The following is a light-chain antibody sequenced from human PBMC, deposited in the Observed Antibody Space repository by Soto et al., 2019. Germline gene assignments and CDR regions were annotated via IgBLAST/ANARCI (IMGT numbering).Light chain of an antibody. CDR2: EVS. V-gene: IGLV2-14*01. CDR1: SSDVGGYNY. J-gene: IGLJ2*01. CDR3: SSYPSSSTV. Sequence: QSVLTQPASVSGSPGQSITISCTGTSSDVGGYNYVSWYQQHPGKAPKLMIYEVSNRPSGVSNRFSGSKSGNTASLTISGLQAEDEADYYCSSYPSSSTVFGGGTKLTVL.